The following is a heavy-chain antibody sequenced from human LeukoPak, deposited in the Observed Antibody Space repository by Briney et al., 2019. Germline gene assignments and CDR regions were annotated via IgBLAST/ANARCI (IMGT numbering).Heavy chain of an antibody. Sequence: SETLSLTCAVYGGSFSGYYWSWIRQPPGKGLEWIGEINHSGSTNYNPSLKSRVTISVDTSKNQFSLKLSSVTAADTAVYYCARGQQLVDDFDYWGQGTLVTVSS. J-gene: IGHJ4*02. CDR2: INHSGST. D-gene: IGHD6-13*01. CDR3: ARGQQLVDDFDY. CDR1: GGSFSGYY. V-gene: IGHV4-34*01.